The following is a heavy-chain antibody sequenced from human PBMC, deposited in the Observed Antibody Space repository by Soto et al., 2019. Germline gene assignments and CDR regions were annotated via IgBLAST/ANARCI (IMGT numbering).Heavy chain of an antibody. Sequence: QVQLVQSGAEVKKPGSSVKVSCKASGGTCSSYTISWVRQARGQGLEWMGRIIPILGIANYAQKFQGRVTITADKSTSIAYMELSSLRSEDTAVYYCASGDILTGYQLNPFDYWGQGTLVTVSS. V-gene: IGHV1-69*02. CDR1: GGTCSSYT. D-gene: IGHD3-9*01. CDR3: ASGDILTGYQLNPFDY. J-gene: IGHJ4*02. CDR2: IIPILGIA.